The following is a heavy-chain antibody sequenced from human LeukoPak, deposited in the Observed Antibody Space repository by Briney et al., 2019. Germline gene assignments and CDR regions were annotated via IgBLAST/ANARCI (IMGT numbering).Heavy chain of an antibody. CDR2: IIPIFGTA. Sequence: GASVKVSCKASGATFSSYAISWVRQAPGQGLEWMGGIIPIFGTANYAQKFQGRVTITADESTSTAYMELSSLRSDDTAVYYCARDRRKRDGYNSVDAFDIWGQGTMVTVSS. V-gene: IGHV1-69*01. CDR1: GATFSSYA. D-gene: IGHD5-24*01. J-gene: IGHJ3*02. CDR3: ARDRRKRDGYNSVDAFDI.